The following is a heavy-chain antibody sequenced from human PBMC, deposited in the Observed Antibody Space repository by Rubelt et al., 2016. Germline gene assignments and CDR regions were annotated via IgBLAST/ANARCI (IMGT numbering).Heavy chain of an antibody. J-gene: IGHJ4*02. CDR3: AKRSMALDN. Sequence: EVRLVESGGGLVQPGGSLRLSCAASGFSFSSYWMHWVRQAPGKGLEWVSGITWNGGNTGYADSVKGRFTVSRDNAKNSLYLQMNSLRVEDTALYYCAKRSMALDNWGQGTLVTVSS. D-gene: IGHD5-24*01. CDR2: ITWNGGNT. CDR1: GFSFSSYW. V-gene: IGHV3-9*01.